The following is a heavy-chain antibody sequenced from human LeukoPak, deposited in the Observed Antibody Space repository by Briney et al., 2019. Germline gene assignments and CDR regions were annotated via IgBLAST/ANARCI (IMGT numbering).Heavy chain of an antibody. CDR3: ARHNLWGKFDY. V-gene: IGHV4-39*01. CDR1: GGSISSSSYY. Sequence: SETLSLTCTVSGGSISSSSYYWGWIRQPPGKGLEWIGSIYYSGSTYYNPSLKSRVTISVDTSKNQFSLKLSSVTAADTAVYYCARHNLWGKFDYWGQGTLVTVSS. J-gene: IGHJ4*02. CDR2: IYYSGST. D-gene: IGHD2/OR15-2a*01.